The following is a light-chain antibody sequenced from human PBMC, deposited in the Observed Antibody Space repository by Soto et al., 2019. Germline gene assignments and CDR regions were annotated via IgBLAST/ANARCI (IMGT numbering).Light chain of an antibody. Sequence: DIQMTQSPSSLSASIGDRVTITCRASQGINNYLAWFQQTTWEAPKSLISAASTLQSGVPSRFSGKGSGTDFTLTISGLQPEDFATYYCQQYKSYPHTFGQGTRLEI. CDR2: AAS. CDR1: QGINNY. J-gene: IGKJ2*01. CDR3: QQYKSYPHT. V-gene: IGKV1-16*01.